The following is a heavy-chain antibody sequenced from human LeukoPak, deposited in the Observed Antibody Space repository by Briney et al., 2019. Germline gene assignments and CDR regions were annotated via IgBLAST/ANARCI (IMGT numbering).Heavy chain of an antibody. V-gene: IGHV3-23*01. D-gene: IGHD3-16*02. CDR3: AKDAYVWGSYRYSY. CDR1: GFTFSSYA. CDR2: ISGSGGST. J-gene: IGHJ4*02. Sequence: HSGGSLRLSCAASGFTFSSYAMSWVRQAPGKGLEWVSAISGSGGSTYYAGSVKGRFTISRDNSKNTLYLQMNSLRAEDTAVYYCAKDAYVWGSYRYSYWGQGTLVTVSS.